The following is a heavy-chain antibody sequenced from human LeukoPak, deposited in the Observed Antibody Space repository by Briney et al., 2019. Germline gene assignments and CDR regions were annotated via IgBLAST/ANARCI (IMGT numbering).Heavy chain of an antibody. V-gene: IGHV3-48*03. CDR3: ARPGEYCSGGSCPFDN. CDR2: ISSSGNTI. CDR1: GFTFSRYE. Sequence: GGSLRLSCAASGFTFSRYEMNWVRQAPGKGLEWASYISSSGNTIYYADSVKGRFTISRDNAKNALYLQMNSLRAEDTAVYYCARPGEYCSGGSCPFDNWGQGTLVTVSS. D-gene: IGHD2-15*01. J-gene: IGHJ4*02.